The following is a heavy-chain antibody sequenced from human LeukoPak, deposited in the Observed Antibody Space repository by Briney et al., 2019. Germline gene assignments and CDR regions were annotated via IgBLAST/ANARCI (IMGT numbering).Heavy chain of an antibody. CDR2: ISGSST. J-gene: IGHJ4*02. V-gene: IGHV3-23*01. D-gene: IGHD6-13*01. CDR1: GFTFSSYA. CDR3: AEGVSSLTFSFDY. Sequence: GGPLRLSCAASGFTFSSYAMSWVPQAPGKGLEWVSSISGSSTYYADSVKDRFTISRANSKNTFYLQMNSLRAEDTAVYYCAEGVSSLTFSFDYWGQGTLVTVSS.